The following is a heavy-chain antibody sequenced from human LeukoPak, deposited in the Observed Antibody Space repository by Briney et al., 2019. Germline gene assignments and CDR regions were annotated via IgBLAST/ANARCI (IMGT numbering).Heavy chain of an antibody. Sequence: GASVKVSCKASGYRFTSYDIDWGRQGTGQGLEWMGWMNPNSGNTGYAEKFQGRVTMTRNTSISTAYMELSSLRSEDTAVYYCARANYGSGSYHPYYYYMDVWGQGTTVTVSS. D-gene: IGHD3-10*01. V-gene: IGHV1-8*01. CDR1: GYRFTSYD. J-gene: IGHJ6*03. CDR3: ARANYGSGSYHPYYYYMDV. CDR2: MNPNSGNT.